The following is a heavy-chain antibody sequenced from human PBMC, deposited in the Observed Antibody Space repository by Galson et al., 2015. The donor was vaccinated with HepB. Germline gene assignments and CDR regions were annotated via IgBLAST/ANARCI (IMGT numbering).Heavy chain of an antibody. V-gene: IGHV7-4-1*02. Sequence: SVKVSCKASGYTFTRYPMNWVRQAPGQGLEWMGLINTKTGNPTYAQGFTGRFVFSLDTSVNTAFLQINSLKADDNAVYFCARDAAASSGWYLAAEYWGQGTRVTVSS. CDR1: GYTFTRYP. D-gene: IGHD6-19*01. CDR3: ARDAAASSGWYLAAEY. CDR2: INTKTGNP. J-gene: IGHJ4*02.